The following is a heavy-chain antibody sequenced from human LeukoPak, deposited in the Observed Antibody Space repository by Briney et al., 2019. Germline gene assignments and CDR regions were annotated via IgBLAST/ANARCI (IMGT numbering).Heavy chain of an antibody. CDR1: GGSVSSDNYY. D-gene: IGHD3-3*01. J-gene: IGHJ1*01. Sequence: SETLSLTCTVSGGSVSSDNYYWSWIRQPAGKGLEWIGRIYTSGSINYNPSLEGRVTISVDTSKNQFSLKLSSVTAADTAVYYCARDPYYDFWSGYYLDGYFQHWGQGTLVTVSS. CDR3: ARDPYYDFWSGYYLDGYFQH. V-gene: IGHV4-61*02. CDR2: IYTSGSI.